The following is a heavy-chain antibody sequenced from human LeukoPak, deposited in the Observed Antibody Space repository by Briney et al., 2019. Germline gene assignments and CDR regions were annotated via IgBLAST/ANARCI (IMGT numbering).Heavy chain of an antibody. CDR2: ISGSDGNT. J-gene: IGHJ6*03. Sequence: GGSLRLSCAASGFTFSSYAMHWVRQAPGKGLEWVSGISGSDGNTYYADSVKGRFTISRDKSKNTLYLQMNSLRAEDTATYYCTKTARYSSSWPTRRDYYYMDVWGKGTTVTVSS. CDR1: GFTFSSYA. D-gene: IGHD6-13*01. CDR3: TKTARYSSSWPTRRDYYYMDV. V-gene: IGHV3-23*01.